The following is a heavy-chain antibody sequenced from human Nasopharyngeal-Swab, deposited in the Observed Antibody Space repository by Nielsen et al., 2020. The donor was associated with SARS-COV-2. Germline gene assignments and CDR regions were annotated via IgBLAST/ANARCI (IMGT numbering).Heavy chain of an antibody. D-gene: IGHD6-13*01. V-gene: IGHV4-39*01. J-gene: IGHJ4*02. Sequence: SETLSLTCTVSGASIAYSTFYWGWIRQPPGKGLEWIGDIYYNGNTYQNPSLKSRLTISVDKSKNQFSLQLSSGTAADTAVYYCVRSSSWYYFDYWAQGTQVTVSS. CDR1: GASIAYSTFY. CDR3: VRSSSWYYFDY. CDR2: IYYNGNT.